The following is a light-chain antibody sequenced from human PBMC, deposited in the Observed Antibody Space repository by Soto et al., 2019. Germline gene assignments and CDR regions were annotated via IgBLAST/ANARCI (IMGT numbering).Light chain of an antibody. CDR3: QQYYTTPLT. Sequence: DIVMTQSPDSLPVSLGERATINCKSSQSVFYSSSNKNYLAWYQQKPGQPPKLLIYWASTRESGVPDRFSGSGSGTDFTRTISSLQAEDVAVYYCQQYYTTPLTFGPGTKVDIK. CDR1: QSVFYSSSNKNY. CDR2: WAS. J-gene: IGKJ3*01. V-gene: IGKV4-1*01.